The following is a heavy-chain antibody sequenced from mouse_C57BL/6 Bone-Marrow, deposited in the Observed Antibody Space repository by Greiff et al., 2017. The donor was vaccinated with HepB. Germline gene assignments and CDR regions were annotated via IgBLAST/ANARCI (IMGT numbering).Heavy chain of an antibody. CDR1: GYTFTSYT. D-gene: IGHD2-3*01. CDR3: ARGWLLPYWYIDV. J-gene: IGHJ1*03. Sequence: VQLQQSGAELARPGASVKMSCKASGYTFTSYTMHWVKQRPGQGLEWIGYINPSSGYTKYNQKFKDKATLTADKSSSTAYMQLSSLTSEDSAVYCCARGWLLPYWYIDVWGTGTTVTVSS. CDR2: INPSSGYT. V-gene: IGHV1-4*01.